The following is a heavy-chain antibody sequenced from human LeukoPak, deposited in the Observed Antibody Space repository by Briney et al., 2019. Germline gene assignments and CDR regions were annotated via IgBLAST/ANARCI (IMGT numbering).Heavy chain of an antibody. V-gene: IGHV3-23*01. CDR1: GFTFSSYG. CDR3: ARSPNGDCSGGSCYPGACDY. Sequence: GGSLRLSCAASGFTFSSYGMSWVRQAPGKGLEWVSAISGSGGSTYYADSVKGRFTISRDNSKNTLYLQMNSLRAEDTAVYYCARSPNGDCSGGSCYPGACDYWGQGTLVTVSS. CDR2: ISGSGGST. J-gene: IGHJ4*02. D-gene: IGHD2-15*01.